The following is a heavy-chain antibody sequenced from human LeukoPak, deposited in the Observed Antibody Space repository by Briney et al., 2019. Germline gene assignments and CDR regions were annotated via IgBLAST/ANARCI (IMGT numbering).Heavy chain of an antibody. D-gene: IGHD1-26*01. CDR1: GGSISSYY. J-gene: IGHJ4*02. CDR2: IYYSGST. Sequence: SETLSLTCTVSGGSISSYYWSWIRQPPGKGLEWIGYIYYSGSTTYNPSLKSRVTISVDTSKNQFSLKLSSMTAADTAVYYCARLWDESGSYWGQGTLVIVSS. V-gene: IGHV4-59*12. CDR3: ARLWDESGSY.